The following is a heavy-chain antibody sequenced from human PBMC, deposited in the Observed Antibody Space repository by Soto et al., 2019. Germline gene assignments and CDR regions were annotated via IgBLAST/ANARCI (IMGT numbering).Heavy chain of an antibody. CDR3: ARGASGYFPRIDAFDI. D-gene: IGHD3-22*01. CDR1: GFTFSSYA. Sequence: SGGSLRLSCAASGFTFSSYAMHWVRQAPGKGLEWVAVISYDGSNKYYADSVKGRFTISRDNSKNTLYLQMNSLRAEDTAVYYCARGASGYFPRIDAFDIWGQGTMVTVSS. CDR2: ISYDGSNK. J-gene: IGHJ3*02. V-gene: IGHV3-30-3*01.